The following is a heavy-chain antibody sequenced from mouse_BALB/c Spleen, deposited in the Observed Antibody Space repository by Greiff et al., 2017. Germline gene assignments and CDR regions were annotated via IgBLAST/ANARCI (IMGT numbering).Heavy chain of an antibody. J-gene: IGHJ2*01. V-gene: IGHV1-63*02. Sequence: VQLQESGAELVRPGTSVKISCKASGYTFTNYWLGWVKQRPGHGLEWIGDIYPGGGYTNYNEKFKGKATLTADTSSSTAYMQLSILTSEDSAVYCCARGRYDEERGYWGQGTTLTVSS. D-gene: IGHD2-14*01. CDR2: IYPGGGYT. CDR3: ARGRYDEERGY. CDR1: GYTFTNYW.